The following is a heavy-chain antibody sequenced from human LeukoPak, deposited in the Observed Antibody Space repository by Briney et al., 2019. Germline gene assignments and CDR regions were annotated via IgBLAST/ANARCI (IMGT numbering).Heavy chain of an antibody. V-gene: IGHV3-23*01. J-gene: IGHJ4*02. CDR3: AKTVVIPAVAADTLECFFDS. D-gene: IGHD3-16*02. Sequence: GGSLRLSCAASGFNFRNYAMSWVRLAPGERLDWVATVSASGGTTYYTDYVKGRFTISRDNSKNTMFLHMKSLGPEDTAVYHCAKTVVIPAVAADTLECFFDSWGRGTLVTVSS. CDR2: VSASGGTT. CDR1: GFNFRNYA.